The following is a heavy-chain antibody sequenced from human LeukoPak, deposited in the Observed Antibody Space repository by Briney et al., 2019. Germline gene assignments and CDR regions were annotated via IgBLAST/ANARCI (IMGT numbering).Heavy chain of an antibody. D-gene: IGHD5-24*01. CDR2: IYYSGST. J-gene: IGHJ4*02. V-gene: IGHV4-59*01. Sequence: PSETLSLTCTVSGXSISSYYWSWIRQPPGKGLEWIGSIYYSGSTNYNPSLKSRVTISVDTSKNQFSLKLSSVTAADTAVYFCARDSPIGGRNGYRIFDYWGQGTLVTVSS. CDR1: GXSISSYY. CDR3: ARDSPIGGRNGYRIFDY.